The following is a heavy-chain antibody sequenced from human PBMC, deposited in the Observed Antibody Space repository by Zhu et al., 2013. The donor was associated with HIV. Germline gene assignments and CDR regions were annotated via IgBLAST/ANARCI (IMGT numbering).Heavy chain of an antibody. CDR1: GGTFSSYA. CDR2: IIPIFGTA. CDR3: ARAGGYCTNGVCYLSFYGMDV. V-gene: IGHV1-69*12. J-gene: IGHJ6*02. Sequence: QVQLVQSGAEVKKPGSSVKVSCKASGGTFSSYAISWVRQAPGQGLEWMGGIIPIFGTANYAQKFQGRVTITADESTSTAYMELSSLRSEDTAVYYCARAGGYCTNGVCYLSFYGMDVWGQGTTVTVSS. D-gene: IGHD2-8*01.